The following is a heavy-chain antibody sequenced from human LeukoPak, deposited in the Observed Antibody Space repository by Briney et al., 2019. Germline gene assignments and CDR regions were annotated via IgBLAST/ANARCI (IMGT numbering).Heavy chain of an antibody. CDR2: ISSSSSYI. CDR1: GFTFSSYS. Sequence: TPGGSLRLSCAASGFTFSSYSMNWVRQAPGKGLEWVSSISSSSSYIYYADSVKGRFTISRDNAKNSLYLQMNSLRAEDTAVYYCVRTSSTEQLVKENEDYWGQGTLVTVSS. J-gene: IGHJ4*02. CDR3: VRTSSTEQLVKENEDY. V-gene: IGHV3-21*01. D-gene: IGHD6-13*01.